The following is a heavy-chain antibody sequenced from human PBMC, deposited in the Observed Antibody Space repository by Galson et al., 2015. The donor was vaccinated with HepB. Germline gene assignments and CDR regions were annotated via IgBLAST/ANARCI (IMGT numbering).Heavy chain of an antibody. CDR2: IYNSGTT. V-gene: IGHV4-61*02. CDR1: GGSISSGTYY. CDR3: ARGETGWLYGTGSRLDY. Sequence: TLSLTCTVSGGSISSGTYYWNWIRQPAEKGLEWLGRIYNSGTTKYRPPLVSRLAILVDTYKKQFSLRLNSVTASDTAVYYCARGETGWLYGTGSRLDYWGQGILVTVSS. D-gene: IGHD3-10*01. J-gene: IGHJ4*02.